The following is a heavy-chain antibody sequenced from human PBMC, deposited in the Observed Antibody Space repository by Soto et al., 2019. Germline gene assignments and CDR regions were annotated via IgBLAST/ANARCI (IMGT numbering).Heavy chain of an antibody. J-gene: IGHJ6*02. CDR1: GYTLTELS. CDR3: ATANSGSYYNYYYYYGMDV. V-gene: IGHV1-24*01. CDR2: FDPEDGET. Sequence: GASVKVSCKVSGYTLTELSMHWVRQAPGKGLEWMGGFDPEDGETIYAQKFQGRVTMTEDTSTDTAYMELSSLRSEDTAVYYCATANSGSYYNYYYYYGMDVWGQGTTVTVSS. D-gene: IGHD3-10*01.